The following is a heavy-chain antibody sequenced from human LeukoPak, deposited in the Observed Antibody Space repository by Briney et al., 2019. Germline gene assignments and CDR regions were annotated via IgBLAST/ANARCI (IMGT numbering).Heavy chain of an antibody. CDR3: VRDYLFAFDI. CDR1: GFTFSTYT. V-gene: IGHV3-48*01. CDR2: ITLSGTT. J-gene: IGHJ3*02. D-gene: IGHD2/OR15-2a*01. Sequence: GGSLRLSCAASGFTFSTYTMNWVRQAPGKGLEWLSFITLSGTTYYADSVKGRFTISRDNARNSLYLQMNSLRADDTALYYCVRDYLFAFDIWGQGTMVTVSS.